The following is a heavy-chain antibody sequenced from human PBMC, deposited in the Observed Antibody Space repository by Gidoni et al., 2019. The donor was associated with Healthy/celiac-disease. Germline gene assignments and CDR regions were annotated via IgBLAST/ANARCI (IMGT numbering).Heavy chain of an antibody. D-gene: IGHD5-12*01. Sequence: QVQLVQSGAEVKKPGASVQVSCMASGYTFTSYYMHWVRQAPGQGLEWMGIINPSGGSTSYAQKFQGRVTMTRDTSTSTVYMELSSLRSEDTAVYYCARDGGRWLQLGYWGQGTLVTVSS. CDR3: ARDGGRWLQLGY. CDR2: INPSGGST. J-gene: IGHJ4*02. CDR1: GYTFTSYY. V-gene: IGHV1-46*01.